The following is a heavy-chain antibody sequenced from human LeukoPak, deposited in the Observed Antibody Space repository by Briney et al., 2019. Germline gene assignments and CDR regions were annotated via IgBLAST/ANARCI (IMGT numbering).Heavy chain of an antibody. Sequence: SETLSLTCTVSGGSISSSSYYWGWIRQPPGKGLEWIGSIYYSGSTYYNPSLKSRVTISVDTSKNQFSLKLSSGTAADTAVYYCARHAGYCSGGSCYSVYFGYWGQGTLVTISS. J-gene: IGHJ4*02. CDR1: GGSISSSSYY. V-gene: IGHV4-39*01. CDR3: ARHAGYCSGGSCYSVYFGY. CDR2: IYYSGST. D-gene: IGHD2-15*01.